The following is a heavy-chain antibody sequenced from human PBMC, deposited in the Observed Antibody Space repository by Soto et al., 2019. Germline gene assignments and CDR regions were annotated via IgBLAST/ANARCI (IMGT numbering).Heavy chain of an antibody. V-gene: IGHV4-59*01. D-gene: IGHD4-17*01. CDR3: ARDRQHTYGNCFDP. CDR1: GGAIITYY. J-gene: IGHJ5*02. CDR2: VYNSGST. Sequence: AETLSLTCTVSGGAIITYYWIWSRHPPGKGLEWMGYVYNSGSTKYNPSLKSRVTIWESTSKNQVSLRLTSVTAADTAVYYCARDRQHTYGNCFDPWGQGTLVTVSS.